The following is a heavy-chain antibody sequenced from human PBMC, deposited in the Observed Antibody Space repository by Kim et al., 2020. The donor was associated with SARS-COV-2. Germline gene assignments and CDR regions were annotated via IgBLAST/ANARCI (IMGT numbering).Heavy chain of an antibody. J-gene: IGHJ5*02. CDR3: ARAFSTSTNNWFDP. Sequence: ADSVKGRFTISSDNAKSSRYLQMNSLRAEDTAVYYCARAFSTSTNNWFDPWGQGTLVTVSS. V-gene: IGHV3-21*01. D-gene: IGHD2-2*01.